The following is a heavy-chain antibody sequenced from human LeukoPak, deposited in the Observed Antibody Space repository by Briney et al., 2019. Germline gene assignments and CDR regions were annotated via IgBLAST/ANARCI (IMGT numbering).Heavy chain of an antibody. CDR3: ASGWLTQDDS. Sequence: SETLSLTCAVYGGSFSGYFWTWIRQPPGKGLEWIGEINHSGSTNYNPSLKSRVTISADTSKSQFSLRLGSVTAADTAVYYCASGWLTQDDSWGQGTLVTVPS. CDR1: GGSFSGYF. D-gene: IGHD3-9*01. V-gene: IGHV4-34*01. J-gene: IGHJ4*02. CDR2: INHSGST.